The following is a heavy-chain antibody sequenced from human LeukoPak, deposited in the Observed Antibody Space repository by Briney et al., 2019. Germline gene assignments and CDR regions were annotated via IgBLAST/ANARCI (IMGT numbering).Heavy chain of an antibody. D-gene: IGHD4-11*01. J-gene: IGHJ5*02. CDR3: AVHDYSNYTSKYNWFDP. V-gene: IGHV4-34*01. CDR1: GGSFSGYY. Sequence: PSETLSLTCAVYGGSFSGYYWSWLRQPPGKGLEWIGEINHSGSTNNNLSLKSRVTISVDTSKNQFSPKLSSVTAADTAVYYCAVHDYSNYTSKYNWFDPWGQGTLVTVSS. CDR2: INHSGST.